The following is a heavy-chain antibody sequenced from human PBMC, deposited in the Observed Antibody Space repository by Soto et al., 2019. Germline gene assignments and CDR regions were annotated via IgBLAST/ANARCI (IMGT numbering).Heavy chain of an antibody. Sequence: SQTLSLTCTVSGGSISSYYWSWIRQPPGKGLEWIGYIYYSGSTNYNPSLKSRVTISVDTSKNQFSLKLSSVTAADTAVYYCAGHEHYGGYDYVWGSYRYAFDIWGQGTMVTVSS. D-gene: IGHD3-16*02. J-gene: IGHJ3*02. V-gene: IGHV4-59*08. CDR1: GGSISSYY. CDR2: IYYSGST. CDR3: AGHEHYGGYDYVWGSYRYAFDI.